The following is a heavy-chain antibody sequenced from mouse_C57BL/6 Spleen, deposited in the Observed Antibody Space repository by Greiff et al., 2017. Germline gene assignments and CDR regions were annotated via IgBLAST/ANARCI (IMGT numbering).Heavy chain of an antibody. CDR1: GYSFTDYN. Sequence: VHVKQSGPELVKPGASVKISCKASGYSFTDYNMNWVKQSNGKSLEWIGVINPNYGTTSYNQKFKGKATLTVDQSSSTAYMQLNSLTSEDSAVYYCAREGRWLLRFAYWGQGTLVTVSA. D-gene: IGHD2-3*01. CDR2: INPNYGTT. J-gene: IGHJ3*01. CDR3: AREGRWLLRFAY. V-gene: IGHV1-39*01.